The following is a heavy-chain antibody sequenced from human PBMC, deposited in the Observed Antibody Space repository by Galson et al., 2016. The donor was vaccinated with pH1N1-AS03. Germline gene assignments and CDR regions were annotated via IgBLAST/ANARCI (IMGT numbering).Heavy chain of an antibody. V-gene: IGHV1-2*06. CDR3: ARETRLNMDRGPTFFFDY. J-gene: IGHJ4*02. CDR1: GYTFTDYY. CDR2: INPKRGGT. D-gene: IGHD3-10*01. Sequence: SVKVSCKASGYTFTDYYIHWVRQAPGQALEWMGRINPKRGGTNYSQRFQGRVAMTRDTSVNTAYMDLIRLRSDDTAVYYCARETRLNMDRGPTFFFDYWGQGSLVTVS.